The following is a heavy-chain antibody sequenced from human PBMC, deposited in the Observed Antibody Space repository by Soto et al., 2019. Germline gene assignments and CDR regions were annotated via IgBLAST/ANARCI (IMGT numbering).Heavy chain of an antibody. Sequence: SQTLSLIFVISGDSVASNGAAWNWISQSPSRGLEWLGRTYYKSKWNNDYALSVKSRITINPDTSKNQFSLHLYSVTPEDTAVYYCTGITWFRGMDVWGQGTPVTVSS. CDR3: TGITWFRGMDV. V-gene: IGHV6-1*01. D-gene: IGHD3-10*01. J-gene: IGHJ6*02. CDR1: GDSVASNGAA. CDR2: TYYKSKWNN.